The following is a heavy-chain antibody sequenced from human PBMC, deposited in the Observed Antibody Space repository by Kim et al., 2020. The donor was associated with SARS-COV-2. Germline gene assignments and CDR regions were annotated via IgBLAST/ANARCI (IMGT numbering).Heavy chain of an antibody. J-gene: IGHJ4*02. D-gene: IGHD3-10*01. CDR3: ARDLYESGSYGFDY. Sequence: ADSVKGRFTMSRDNAQNSLYLQINSQRAEDTAVYYCARDLYESGSYGFDYWGQGTLVTVSS. V-gene: IGHV3-11*05.